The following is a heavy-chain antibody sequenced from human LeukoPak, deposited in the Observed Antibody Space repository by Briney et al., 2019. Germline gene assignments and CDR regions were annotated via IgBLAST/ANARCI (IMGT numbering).Heavy chain of an antibody. CDR2: IKQDGSDK. CDR1: GXTFSTYW. Sequence: GGSLRLSCAASGXTFSTYWMSWVRQAPGKGLEWVANIKQDGSDKYYVDSVKGRFTISRDNGKNSLYLQMNSLRAEDTAIYYCARGRYCSGGGCYYFDYWGQGTLVIVSS. J-gene: IGHJ4*02. D-gene: IGHD2-15*01. CDR3: ARGRYCSGGGCYYFDY. V-gene: IGHV3-7*04.